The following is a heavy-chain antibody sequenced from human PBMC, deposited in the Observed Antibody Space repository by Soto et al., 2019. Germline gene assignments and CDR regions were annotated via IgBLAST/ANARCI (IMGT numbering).Heavy chain of an antibody. CDR1: GGSFSGYY. CDR3: ASVAIFGVVIPHLDY. Sequence: SETLSLTCAVYGGSFSGYYWSWIRQPPGKGLEWIGEINHSGSTNYNPSLKSRVTISVDTSKNQFSLKLSSVTAADTAVYYCASVAIFGVVIPHLDYWGQGTLVTVSS. V-gene: IGHV4-34*01. J-gene: IGHJ4*02. CDR2: INHSGST. D-gene: IGHD3-3*01.